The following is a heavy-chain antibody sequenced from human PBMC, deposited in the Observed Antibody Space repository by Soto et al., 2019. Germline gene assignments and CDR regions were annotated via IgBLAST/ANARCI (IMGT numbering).Heavy chain of an antibody. CDR1: GFTFSSYW. J-gene: IGHJ4*02. CDR3: ARVPYDILTGYYTSFDY. V-gene: IGHV3-7*05. D-gene: IGHD3-9*01. CDR2: IKQDGSEK. Sequence: GGSLRLSCAASGFTFSSYWMSWVRQAPGKGLEWVANIKQDGSEKYYVDSVKGRFTISRDNAKNSLYLQMNSLRAEDTAVYYCARVPYDILTGYYTSFDYRGQGTPVTVSS.